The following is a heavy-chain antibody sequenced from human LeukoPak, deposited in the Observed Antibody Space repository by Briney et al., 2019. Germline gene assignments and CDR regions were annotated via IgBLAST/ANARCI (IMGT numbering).Heavy chain of an antibody. J-gene: IGHJ4*02. D-gene: IGHD3-10*01. Sequence: PSETLSLTCTVSGGSISSSSYYWGWIRQPPGKGLEWIGGIYYSGSTYYNPSLKSRVTISVDTSKNQFSLKLSSVTAADTAVYYCARAGDGSGSYDNADYDYWGQGTLVTVSS. V-gene: IGHV4-39*07. CDR1: GGSISSSSYY. CDR2: IYYSGST. CDR3: ARAGDGSGSYDNADYDY.